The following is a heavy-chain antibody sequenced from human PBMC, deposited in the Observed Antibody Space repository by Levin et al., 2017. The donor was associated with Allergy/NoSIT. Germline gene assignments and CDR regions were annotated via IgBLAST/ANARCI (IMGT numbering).Heavy chain of an antibody. CDR3: ARGYSTLSSFDH. Sequence: SGGSLRLSCAASGFTFSSYAMSWVRQAPGKGLEWVSTISDSGDTTAYADSGQGRFTISRDNSRNTQYLQMSRLRAEDTAVYYCARGYSTLSSFDHWGQGTLVTFSS. V-gene: IGHV3-23*01. CDR2: ISDSGDTT. J-gene: IGHJ4*02. D-gene: IGHD5-18*01. CDR1: GFTFSSYA.